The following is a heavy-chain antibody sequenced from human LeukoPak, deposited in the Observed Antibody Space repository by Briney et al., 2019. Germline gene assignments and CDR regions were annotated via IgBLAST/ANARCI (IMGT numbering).Heavy chain of an antibody. Sequence: PSETLSLTCFVSGGSIASDGYYWSWIRQHPGKGLEWIGYSYHSGTTYYNPSLKSRVTISVDTSKNQFSLKLSSVTAADTAVYYCARLTAGVVAATELDYWGQGTLVTVSS. CDR3: ARLTAGVVAATELDY. CDR1: GGSIASDGYY. V-gene: IGHV4-31*03. D-gene: IGHD2-15*01. CDR2: SYHSGTT. J-gene: IGHJ4*02.